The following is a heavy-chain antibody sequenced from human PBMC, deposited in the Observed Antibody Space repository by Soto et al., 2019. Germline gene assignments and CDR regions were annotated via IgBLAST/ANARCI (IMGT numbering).Heavy chain of an antibody. V-gene: IGHV1-69*12. Sequence: QVQLVQSGAEVKKPGSSVKVSCKASGGTFSSYAISWVRQAPGQGLEWMGGIIPICGTANYAQNFQGRVTINADETTITAHMELSSVRTEDRAVYYCATRIVDTARGRAGLGSWGQGTLVTVSS. D-gene: IGHD5-18*01. J-gene: IGHJ4*02. CDR1: GGTFSSYA. CDR3: ATRIVDTARGRAGLGS. CDR2: IIPICGTA.